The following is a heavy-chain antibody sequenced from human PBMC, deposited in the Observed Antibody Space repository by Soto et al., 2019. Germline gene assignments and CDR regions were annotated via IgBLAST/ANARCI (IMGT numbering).Heavy chain of an antibody. J-gene: IGHJ4*02. CDR3: ARESEDLTSNFDY. Sequence: GWLRRSCQASGCTFTRYSMNWVRQAPGKGLEWVSSISSTTNYIYYGDSMKGRFTISRDNAKNSLYLEMNSLRAEDTAVYYCARESEDLTSNFDYWGQGTLVTVYS. CDR2: ISSTTNYI. CDR1: GCTFTRYS. V-gene: IGHV3-21*06.